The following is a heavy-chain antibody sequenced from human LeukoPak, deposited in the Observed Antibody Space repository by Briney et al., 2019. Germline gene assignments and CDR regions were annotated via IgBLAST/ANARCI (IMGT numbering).Heavy chain of an antibody. D-gene: IGHD2-15*01. V-gene: IGHV3-23*01. CDR3: ACYRAHGAFDI. CDR1: GFTFSSYG. J-gene: IGHJ3*02. Sequence: AGGSLRLSCAASGFTFSSYGMSWVRQAPGKGLEWVSAISGSGGSTYYADSVKGRFTISRDNAKNSLYLQMNSLRAEDTAVYYCACYRAHGAFDIWGQGTMVTVSS. CDR2: ISGSGGST.